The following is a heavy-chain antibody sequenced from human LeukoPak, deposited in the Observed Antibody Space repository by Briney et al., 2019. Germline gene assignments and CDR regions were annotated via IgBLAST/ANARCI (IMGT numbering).Heavy chain of an antibody. Sequence: KPSETLSLTCTVSRGSISSSSYYWSWIRQPAGKGLEWIGRIYSSGSTNYNPSLKSRVTISVDTSKKQFSLKLSSVTAADTAVYYCARGSNWNSYDYWGQGTLVTASS. CDR3: ARGSNWNSYDY. CDR1: RGSISSSSYY. D-gene: IGHD1-1*01. J-gene: IGHJ4*02. V-gene: IGHV4-61*02. CDR2: IYSSGST.